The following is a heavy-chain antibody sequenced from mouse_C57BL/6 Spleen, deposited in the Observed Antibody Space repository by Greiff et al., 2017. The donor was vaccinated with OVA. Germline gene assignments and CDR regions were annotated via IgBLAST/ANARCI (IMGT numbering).Heavy chain of an antibody. CDR3: ARDDGSFDY. V-gene: IGHV5-16*01. J-gene: IGHJ2*01. D-gene: IGHD2-3*01. CDR2: INYDGSST. Sequence: EVILVESEGGLVQPGSSMKLSCTASGFTFSDYYMAWVRQVPEKGLEWVANINYDGSSTYYLDSLKSRFIISRDNAKNILYLQMSSLKSEDTATYYCARDDGSFDYWGQGTTLTVSS. CDR1: GFTFSDYY.